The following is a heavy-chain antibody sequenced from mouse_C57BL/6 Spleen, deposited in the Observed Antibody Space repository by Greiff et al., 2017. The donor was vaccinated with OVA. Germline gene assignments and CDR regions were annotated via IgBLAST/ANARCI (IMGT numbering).Heavy chain of an antibody. CDR1: GYSITSGYY. CDR2: ISYDGSN. Sequence: EVQVVESGPGLVKPSQSLSLTCSVTGYSITSGYYWNWIRQFPGNKLEWMGYISYDGSNNYNPSLKNRISITRDTSKNQFFLKLNSVTTEDTATYYCARERGYDYDVDAMDYWGQGTSVTVSS. D-gene: IGHD2-4*01. J-gene: IGHJ4*01. V-gene: IGHV3-6*01. CDR3: ARERGYDYDVDAMDY.